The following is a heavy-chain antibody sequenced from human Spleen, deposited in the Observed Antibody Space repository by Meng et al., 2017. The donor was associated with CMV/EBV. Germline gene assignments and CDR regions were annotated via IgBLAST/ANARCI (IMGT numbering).Heavy chain of an antibody. CDR1: VGDATFF. CDR3: VRDVANYDSTGYFRTLDY. D-gene: IGHD3-22*01. J-gene: IGHJ4*02. CDR2: IDDSGDA. V-gene: IGHV4-61*01. Sequence: VGDATFFWGWLQQPPGKGLEWLEYIDDSGDASYNPSLKSQVTMSVDASKNQFSLNLRSVTAADTAVYYCVRDVANYDSTGYFRTLDYWGQGTLVTVSS.